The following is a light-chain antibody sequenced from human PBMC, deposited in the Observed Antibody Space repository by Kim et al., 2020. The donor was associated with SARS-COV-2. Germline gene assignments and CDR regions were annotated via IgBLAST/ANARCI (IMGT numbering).Light chain of an antibody. J-gene: IGKJ1*01. CDR2: GAS. CDR1: QSVSNNY. Sequence: SPGERATLSCRASQSVSNNYLAWYQQRPGQAPRLLIYGASSRATAIPDRFSGSGSGTDFTLTISRLEPEDFAVYYCHQYGSSFRTFGQGTKVDIK. V-gene: IGKV3-20*01. CDR3: HQYGSSFRT.